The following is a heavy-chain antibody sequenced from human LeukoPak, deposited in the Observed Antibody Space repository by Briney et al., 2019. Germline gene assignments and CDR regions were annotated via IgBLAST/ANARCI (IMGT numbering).Heavy chain of an antibody. Sequence: GASVKVSCKASGYTFTSYGISWARQAPGQGLEWMGWISAYNGNTNYAQKLQGRVTMTTDTSTSTAYMELRSLRSDDTAVYYCARDLGAARQPRFYYYYGMDVWGQGTTVTVSS. V-gene: IGHV1-18*01. CDR3: ARDLGAARQPRFYYYYGMDV. D-gene: IGHD6-6*01. CDR1: GYTFTSYG. CDR2: ISAYNGNT. J-gene: IGHJ6*02.